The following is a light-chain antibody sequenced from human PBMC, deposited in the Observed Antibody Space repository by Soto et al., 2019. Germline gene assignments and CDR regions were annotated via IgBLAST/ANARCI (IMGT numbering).Light chain of an antibody. CDR3: QQYNSYATWT. J-gene: IGKJ1*01. CDR2: KAS. CDR1: ESINSW. V-gene: IGKV1-5*03. Sequence: DIQLTQSPSTLSASEGDTVTITCRASESINSWLAWYQQKPGKAPNLLMNKASTLEPGVPSRFSGSGSGTEFTLTISSLQPADFATYYCQQYNSYATWTFGQGTKVEMK.